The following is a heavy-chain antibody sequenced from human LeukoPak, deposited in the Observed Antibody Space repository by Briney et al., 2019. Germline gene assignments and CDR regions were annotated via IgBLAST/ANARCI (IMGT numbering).Heavy chain of an antibody. J-gene: IGHJ6*03. Sequence: GGSLRLSCAASGFTFSRYEMNWVRQAPGKGLEWVSYIVSSGSTKYYADSVKGRFTISRDNAKNSLYLQMNSLRAEDTAVYYCARDAYYYGSGLDYYYYMDVWGKGTTVTISS. V-gene: IGHV3-48*03. CDR2: IVSSGSTK. CDR3: ARDAYYYGSGLDYYYYMDV. D-gene: IGHD3-10*01. CDR1: GFTFSRYE.